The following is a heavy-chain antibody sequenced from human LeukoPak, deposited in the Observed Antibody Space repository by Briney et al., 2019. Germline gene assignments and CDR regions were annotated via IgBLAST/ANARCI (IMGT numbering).Heavy chain of an antibody. D-gene: IGHD3-10*01. CDR2: ISYDGSNK. J-gene: IGHJ5*02. Sequence: GRSLRLSCAASGFTFSSYAMHWVRQAPGKGLEWVAVISYDGSNKYYADSVKGRFTISRDNSKNTLYLQMNSLRAEDTAVYYCAREYYSNWFDPWGQGTLVTVSS. CDR1: GFTFSSYA. V-gene: IGHV3-30*04. CDR3: AREYYSNWFDP.